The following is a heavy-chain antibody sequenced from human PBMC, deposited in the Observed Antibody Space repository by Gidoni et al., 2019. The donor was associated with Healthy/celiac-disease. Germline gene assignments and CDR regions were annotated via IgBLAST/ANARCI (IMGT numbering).Heavy chain of an antibody. D-gene: IGHD5-18*01. CDR2: INPNSGGT. CDR1: GYTFTGHY. CDR3: ARSGGGTAMVANWFDP. J-gene: IGHJ5*02. Sequence: QVQLVQSGAESKKPGASVQVSCKASGYTFTGHYMHWVRQAPGQGLEWMGWINPNSGGTNYAQKFQGRVTMTRDTSISTAYMGLSRLRSDDTAVYYCARSGGGTAMVANWFDPWGQGTLVTVSS. V-gene: IGHV1-2*02.